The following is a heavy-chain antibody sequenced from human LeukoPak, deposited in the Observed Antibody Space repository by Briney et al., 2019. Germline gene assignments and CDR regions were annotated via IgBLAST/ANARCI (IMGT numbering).Heavy chain of an antibody. J-gene: IGHJ4*02. Sequence: GGSLRLSCAASGXTFSSYGMHWVRQAPGKGLEWVAVIWYDGSNKYYADSVKGRFTISRDNSKNTLYLQMNSLRAEDTAVYYCARILGDYYDSSGSYFDYWGQGTLVTVSS. V-gene: IGHV3-33*01. CDR1: GXTFSSYG. CDR3: ARILGDYYDSSGSYFDY. D-gene: IGHD3-22*01. CDR2: IWYDGSNK.